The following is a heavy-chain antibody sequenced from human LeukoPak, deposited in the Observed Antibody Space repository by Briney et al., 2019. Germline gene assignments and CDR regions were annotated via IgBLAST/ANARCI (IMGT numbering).Heavy chain of an antibody. D-gene: IGHD3-10*01. CDR3: AKDRSKVFDY. V-gene: IGHV3-23*01. CDR2: ISGSGDST. Sequence: PGGSLRLSCSASGFTFSSYAMNWVRQAPGKGLEWVSTISGSGDSTYYADSVKGRFTISRDNSKNTLYLQMNSLRAEDTAVYYCAKDRSKVFDYWGQGTLVTVSS. J-gene: IGHJ4*02. CDR1: GFTFSSYA.